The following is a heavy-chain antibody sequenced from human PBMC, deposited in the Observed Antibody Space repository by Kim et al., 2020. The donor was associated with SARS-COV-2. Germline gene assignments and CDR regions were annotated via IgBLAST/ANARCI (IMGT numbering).Heavy chain of an antibody. V-gene: IGHV1-8*01. D-gene: IGHD1-26*01. Sequence: ASVKVSCNTFINSDIHWVRQAPGQGLEWMGWMAPNGVSAGYAQKFQDRFIITWDTSKSTVYMDLHNLNYEDTALYYCATMWASGRREDNWGQGTLVTVSS. J-gene: IGHJ4*02. CDR2: MAPNGVSA. CDR3: ATMWASGRREDN. CDR1: TFINSD.